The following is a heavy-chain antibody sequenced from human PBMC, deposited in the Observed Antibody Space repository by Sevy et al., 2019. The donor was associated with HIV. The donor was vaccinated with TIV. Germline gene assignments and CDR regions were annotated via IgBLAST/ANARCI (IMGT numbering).Heavy chain of an antibody. Sequence: ASVKVSCKTSGYTFTGYYITWVRQAPGQGLQWMGIINPSGGYTSYAQNFQGGVTMTRDTSTNTVNMELSSLRPEDTAVYYCARGVGFVWGTYRSTHDAFDIWGLGTMVTVSS. CDR3: ARGVGFVWGTYRSTHDAFDI. CDR2: INPSGGYT. V-gene: IGHV1-46*01. CDR1: GYTFTGYY. D-gene: IGHD3-16*02. J-gene: IGHJ3*02.